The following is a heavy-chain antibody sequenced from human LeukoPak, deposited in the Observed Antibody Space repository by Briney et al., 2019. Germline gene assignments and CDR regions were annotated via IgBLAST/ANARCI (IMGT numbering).Heavy chain of an antibody. J-gene: IGHJ4*02. Sequence: GGSLRLSCAASGFTFSSYAMSWVRQAPGKGLEWVSAISGSGGSTYYADSVKGRFTISRDNSKNTLYLQMNSLRAEATAVYYCANAPAARPKDDYWGQGTLVTVSS. CDR2: ISGSGGST. D-gene: IGHD6-6*01. V-gene: IGHV3-23*01. CDR1: GFTFSSYA. CDR3: ANAPAARPKDDY.